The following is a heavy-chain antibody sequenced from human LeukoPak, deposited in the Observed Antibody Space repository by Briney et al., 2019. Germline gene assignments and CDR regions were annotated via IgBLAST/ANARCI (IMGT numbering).Heavy chain of an antibody. D-gene: IGHD1-26*01. CDR2: IVVGSGNT. CDR3: AAPRSGNYYAAFDI. V-gene: IGHV1-58*02. Sequence: SVKVSCKASGYTFTSYGISWVRQALGQGLEWIGWIVVGSGNTNCTQKFQERVTITRDMSTSTAYMELSSLRSEDSAVYYCAAPRSGNYYAAFDIWGQGTMVTVSS. J-gene: IGHJ3*02. CDR1: GYTFTSYG.